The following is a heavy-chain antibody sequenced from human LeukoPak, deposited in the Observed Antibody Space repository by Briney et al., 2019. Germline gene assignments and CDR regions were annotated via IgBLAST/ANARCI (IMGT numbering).Heavy chain of an antibody. CDR2: ISGDGDTS. V-gene: IGHV3-43*02. CDR1: GFTFDDYG. J-gene: IGHJ6*03. Sequence: PGGSLRLSCAASGFTFDDYGMHWVRHAPGKGLEWVSFISGDGDTSYYADSVKGRFAISRDNSENSLFLQMYSLRIEDTALYYCAKSETYYYYYYMDVWGKGTTVTVSS. CDR3: AKSETYYYYYYMDV.